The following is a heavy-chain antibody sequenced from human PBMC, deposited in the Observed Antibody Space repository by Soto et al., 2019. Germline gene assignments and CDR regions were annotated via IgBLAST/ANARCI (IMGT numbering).Heavy chain of an antibody. Sequence: SQTLSLTCVISGDSVSSNSAAWNWIRQSPSRGLEWLGRTYYRSKWYNDYAISVKSRITINPDTSKNQFSLQLNSVTPEDMAVYSRVRGGLERGKWNWFDPWGQGTVVTVS. CDR1: GDSVSSNSAA. D-gene: IGHD1-1*01. V-gene: IGHV6-1*01. CDR2: TYYRSKWYN. J-gene: IGHJ5*02. CDR3: VRGGLERGKWNWFDP.